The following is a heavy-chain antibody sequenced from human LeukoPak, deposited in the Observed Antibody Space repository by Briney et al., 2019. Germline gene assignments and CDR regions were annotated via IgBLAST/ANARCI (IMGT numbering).Heavy chain of an antibody. CDR3: ARLCSGGSCSSYFDY. CDR1: GDSISNGNW. CDR2: IYHSGST. Sequence: KSSETLSLTCAVSGDSISNGNWWSWVRQPPGKGLEWIGVIYHSGSTNYNPSLKSRVTMSVDKSQNHFSLNLNSVTAADTAVYYCARLCSGGSCSSYFDYWGQGTLVTVSS. D-gene: IGHD2-15*01. J-gene: IGHJ4*02. V-gene: IGHV4-4*02.